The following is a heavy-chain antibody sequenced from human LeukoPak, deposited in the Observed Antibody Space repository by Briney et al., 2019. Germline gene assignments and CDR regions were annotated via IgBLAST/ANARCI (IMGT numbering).Heavy chain of an antibody. Sequence: GGSLRLSCAASGFTFSSYSMNWVRQAPGKGLEWFSYISSSSSTIYYADSVKGRFTISRDNAKNSLYLQMNSLRAEDTAVYYCARRHGSGSYLRVSYYMDVWGKGTTVTVSS. CDR3: ARRHGSGSYLRVSYYMDV. J-gene: IGHJ6*03. CDR1: GFTFSSYS. CDR2: ISSSSSTI. D-gene: IGHD3-10*01. V-gene: IGHV3-48*01.